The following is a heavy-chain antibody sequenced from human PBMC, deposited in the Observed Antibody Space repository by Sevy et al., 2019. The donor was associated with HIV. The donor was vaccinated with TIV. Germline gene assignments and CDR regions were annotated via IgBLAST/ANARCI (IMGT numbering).Heavy chain of an antibody. V-gene: IGHV3-15*01. D-gene: IGHD3-16*01. CDR3: TTGGSLFQH. J-gene: IGHJ1*01. CDR1: GFTFSNVW. Sequence: GGSLRLSCVASGFTFSNVWMSWVRQAPGKGLEWVGHFKSKTDGGTTDYAARVRGRFTISRDDSKNTLYLQMNSLKAEDTAVYYCTTGGSLFQHWGQGTLVTVSS. CDR2: FKSKTDGGTT.